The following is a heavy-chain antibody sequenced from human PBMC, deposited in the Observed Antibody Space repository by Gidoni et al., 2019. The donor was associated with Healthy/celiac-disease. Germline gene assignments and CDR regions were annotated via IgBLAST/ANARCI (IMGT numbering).Heavy chain of an antibody. Sequence: QVQLVESGGGVVQPGRSLRLSCAASGFTFSSSGMPWVRQAPGKGLEWVAVISYYGSNKYYADSVKGRFTISRDNSKNTLYLQMNSLRAEDTAVYYCAKDDSNTYYDFWSGYYTVGYWGQGTLVTVSS. CDR3: AKDDSNTYYDFWSGYYTVGY. CDR2: ISYYGSNK. CDR1: GFTFSSSG. V-gene: IGHV3-30*18. D-gene: IGHD3-3*01. J-gene: IGHJ4*02.